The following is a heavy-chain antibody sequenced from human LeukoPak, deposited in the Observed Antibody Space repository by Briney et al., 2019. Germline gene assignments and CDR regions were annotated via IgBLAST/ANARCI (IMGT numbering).Heavy chain of an antibody. CDR2: INPNSGGT. J-gene: IGHJ6*03. D-gene: IGHD2-8*01. V-gene: IGHV1-2*06. CDR1: GYTFTGYY. Sequence: ASVKVSCKASGYTFTGYYMHWVRQAPGQGLEWMGRINPNSGGTNYAQKFQGRVTMTRDTSISTAYMELSRLRSDDTAVYYCASGFLTCTNGVCHPLDYYYYMDVWGKGTTVTVSS. CDR3: ASGFLTCTNGVCHPLDYYYYMDV.